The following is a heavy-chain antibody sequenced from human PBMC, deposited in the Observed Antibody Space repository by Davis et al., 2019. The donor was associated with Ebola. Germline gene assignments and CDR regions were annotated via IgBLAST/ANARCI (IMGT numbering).Heavy chain of an antibody. CDR2: IYYSGST. V-gene: IGHV4-31*03. CDR3: ARVPGSYTAARPGRRGNWFDP. CDR1: GGSTSRGGSY. Sequence: PSETLSLTCTVSGGSTSRGGSYWTWIRQHPGKGLDWIGYIYYSGSTYYNPSLKSRVTMSVDMSKNQFSLKLSSVTAADTAVYYCARVPGSYTAARPGRRGNWFDPWGQGTLVTVSS. J-gene: IGHJ5*02. D-gene: IGHD6-6*01.